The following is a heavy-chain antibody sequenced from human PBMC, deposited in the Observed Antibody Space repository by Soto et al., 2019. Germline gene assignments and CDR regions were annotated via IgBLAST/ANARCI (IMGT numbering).Heavy chain of an antibody. V-gene: IGHV3-23*01. D-gene: IGHD6-19*01. Sequence: GSLGLSCAASVFTFKASAINWVRQAPGKGLEWVASISDTGASTWYAESVRGRLSISRDNSKNTLYLQMNSLRGEDTAVYYCAKGRGSGWAWYFDNWGQGTLVTVSS. J-gene: IGHJ4*02. CDR1: VFTFKASA. CDR2: ISDTGAST. CDR3: AKGRGSGWAWYFDN.